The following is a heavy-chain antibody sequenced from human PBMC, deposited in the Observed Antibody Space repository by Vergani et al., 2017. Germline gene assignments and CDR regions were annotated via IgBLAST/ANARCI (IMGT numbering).Heavy chain of an antibody. CDR2: IYYSGST. Sequence: QVQLQESGPGLVKPSQTLSLTCPVSGGSISSGSYYWSWIRQPPGKGLEWIGYIYYSGSTNYNPSLKSRVTISVDTSTNQSSLKLRSVTAADTAVYYCARDSGTFKSPTYYYYDGMDVWGQGTTVTV. CDR3: ARDSGTFKSPTYYYYDGMDV. V-gene: IGHV4-61*01. J-gene: IGHJ6*02. CDR1: GGSISSGSYY. D-gene: IGHD6-13*01.